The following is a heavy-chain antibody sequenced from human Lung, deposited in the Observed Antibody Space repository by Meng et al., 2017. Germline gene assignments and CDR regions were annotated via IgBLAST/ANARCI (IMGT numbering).Heavy chain of an antibody. J-gene: IGHJ4*02. V-gene: IGHV1-18*01. CDR1: GYTLSSDG. CDR3: ATRGNPYLNC. Sequence: GRLVQYGGEVKTPGASVKVSCEASGYTLSSDGFSWVRQAPGQGLEWLGWINTYNGKTDYAQKFQGRITMTTDTFTSTAYMELRNLRSDDTAAYYCATRGNPYLNCWGQGTLVTVSS. CDR2: INTYNGKT.